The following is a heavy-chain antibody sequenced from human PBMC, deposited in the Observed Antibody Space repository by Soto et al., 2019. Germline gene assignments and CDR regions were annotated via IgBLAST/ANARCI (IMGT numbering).Heavy chain of an antibody. Sequence: SETLSLTCTVSGGSISSYYWSWIRQPPGKGLEWIGYIYYSGSTNYNPSLKSRVTISVDTSKNQFSLKLSSVTAADTAVYYCARSEYSSGFYDYWGQGTLVTVSS. CDR3: ARSEYSSGFYDY. J-gene: IGHJ4*02. CDR2: IYYSGST. V-gene: IGHV4-59*01. CDR1: GGSISSYY. D-gene: IGHD6-19*01.